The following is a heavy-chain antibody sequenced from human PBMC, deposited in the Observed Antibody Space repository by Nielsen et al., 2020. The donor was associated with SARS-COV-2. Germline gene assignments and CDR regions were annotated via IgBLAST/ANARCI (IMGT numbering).Heavy chain of an antibody. CDR1: GYSFITYA. D-gene: IGHD6-13*01. CDR2: INAGNRNT. CDR3: ATGQQLVPFDY. V-gene: IGHV1-3*01. Sequence: ASVKVSCTASGYSFITYAMHWVRQAPGQSLEWMGWINAGNRNTKYSQKFQGRVTITRDTSASTAYMELSGLRSEDTAVYYCATGQQLVPFDYWGQGTLVTVSS. J-gene: IGHJ4*02.